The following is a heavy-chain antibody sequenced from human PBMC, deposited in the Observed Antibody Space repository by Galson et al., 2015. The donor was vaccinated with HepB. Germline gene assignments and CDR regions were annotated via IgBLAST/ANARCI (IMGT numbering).Heavy chain of an antibody. CDR1: GYTFTSYD. V-gene: IGHV1-8*01. D-gene: IGHD2-15*01. Sequence: SVKVSCKASGYTFTSYDINWVRQATGQGLEWMGWMNPNSGNTGYAQKFQGRVTMTRNTSISTAYMELSSLRSEDTAVYYCAREAYCSGGSCYPLLYFQHWGQGTLVTVSS. J-gene: IGHJ1*01. CDR3: AREAYCSGGSCYPLLYFQH. CDR2: MNPNSGNT.